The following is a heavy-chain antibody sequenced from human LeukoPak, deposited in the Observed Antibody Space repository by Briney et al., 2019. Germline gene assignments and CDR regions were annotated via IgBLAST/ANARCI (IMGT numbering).Heavy chain of an antibody. CDR1: GFTFSSYG. Sequence: PGGSLRLSCAASGFTFSSYGMHWVRQAPGKGLEWVTFIRYDGRNKYYADSVKGRFTISRDNSKNTLYLQMNSLRAEDTAIYYCARSGLNRFDYWGQGTLVTVSS. V-gene: IGHV3-30*02. CDR2: IRYDGRNK. CDR3: ARSGLNRFDY. D-gene: IGHD2-15*01. J-gene: IGHJ4*02.